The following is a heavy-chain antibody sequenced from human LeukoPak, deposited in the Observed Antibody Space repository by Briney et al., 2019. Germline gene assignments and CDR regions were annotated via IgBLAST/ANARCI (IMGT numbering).Heavy chain of an antibody. CDR3: AKNRGKGAVSGTGEIDY. CDR1: GITLSNYG. D-gene: IGHD6-19*01. J-gene: IGHJ4*02. CDR2: ISGSGGNT. V-gene: IGHV3-23*01. Sequence: PGGSLRLSCAISGITLSNYGMSWVRQAPGKGLEWVSGISGSGGNTYYADSVKGRFTISRDNSKNTLHLQMNSLRDEDTAMYYCAKNRGKGAVSGTGEIDYWGQGTLVTVSS.